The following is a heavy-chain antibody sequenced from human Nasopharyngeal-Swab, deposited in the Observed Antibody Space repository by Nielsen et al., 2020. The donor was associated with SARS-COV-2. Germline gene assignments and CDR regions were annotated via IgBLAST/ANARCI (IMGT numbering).Heavy chain of an antibody. J-gene: IGHJ5*02. D-gene: IGHD5-24*01. Sequence: IRQPPGKGLEGMGYIYYSGSTNYNPSLKSRVTISVDTSKNQFSLKLSSVTAADTAVYYCARERTDGYNVSFDPYNWFDPWGQGTRVTVSS. CDR2: IYYSGST. V-gene: IGHV4-59*01. CDR3: ARERTDGYNVSFDPYNWFDP.